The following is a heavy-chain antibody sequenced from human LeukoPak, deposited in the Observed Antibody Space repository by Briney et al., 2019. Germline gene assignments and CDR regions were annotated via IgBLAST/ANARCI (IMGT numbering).Heavy chain of an antibody. D-gene: IGHD2-8*01. V-gene: IGHV4-34*01. CDR1: GGSFSGYY. Sequence: PSETLSLTCAVYGGSFSGYYWSWIRQPPGKGLEWIGEINHSGSTNCNPSLKSRVTISVDTSKNQFSLKLSSVTAADTAVYYCARGPRYCTNGVCYLSYWGQGTLVTVSS. CDR2: INHSGST. J-gene: IGHJ4*02. CDR3: ARGPRYCTNGVCYLSY.